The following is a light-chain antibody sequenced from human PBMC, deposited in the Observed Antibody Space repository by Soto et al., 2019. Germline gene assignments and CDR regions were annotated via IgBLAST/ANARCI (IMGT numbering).Light chain of an antibody. CDR3: QQCNEWPLIT. Sequence: EIVMTQSPATLSVSPGERATLSCRASQSVASYLAWYQQKPGQAPRLLIYGASTRATGVPARFSGSGSGTEFTRTISSLQSEYFAVYYCQQCNEWPLITFGQGTRLEAK. V-gene: IGKV3-15*01. J-gene: IGKJ5*01. CDR2: GAS. CDR1: QSVASY.